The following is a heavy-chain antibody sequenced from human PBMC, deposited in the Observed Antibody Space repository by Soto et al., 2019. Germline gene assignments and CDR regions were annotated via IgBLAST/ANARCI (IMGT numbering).Heavy chain of an antibody. Sequence: QVQLQASGPGLVQPSETLSLICIGSGGSITNYFWSWIRQSPGKSLEWIGHMHPSGGTYYNPSLWSRVTLSFAPSKNQCSLKLSAVTAADTDFYDCATWESYGDPDYCGQGTLVTSSS. CDR2: MHPSGGT. J-gene: IGHJ4*02. CDR1: GGSITNYF. D-gene: IGHD4-17*01. V-gene: IGHV4-4*08. CDR3: ATWESYGDPDY.